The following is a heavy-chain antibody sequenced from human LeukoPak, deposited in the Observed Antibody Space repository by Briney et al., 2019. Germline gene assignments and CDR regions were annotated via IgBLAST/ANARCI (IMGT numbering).Heavy chain of an antibody. CDR2: IYYSGST. J-gene: IGHJ5*02. Sequence: PSETLSLTCTVSGGSISSSSYYWGWIRQPPGKGLEWIGSIYYSGSTYYNPSLKSRVTISVDTSKNQFSLKLSSVTAADTAVYYCARLDIVVVPAARPHNWFDPWGQGTLVTVSS. V-gene: IGHV4-39*07. CDR1: GGSISSSSYY. D-gene: IGHD2-2*01. CDR3: ARLDIVVVPAARPHNWFDP.